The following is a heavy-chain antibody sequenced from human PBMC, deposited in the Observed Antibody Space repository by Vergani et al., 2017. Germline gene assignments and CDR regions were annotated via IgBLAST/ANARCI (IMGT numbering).Heavy chain of an antibody. J-gene: IGHJ4*02. CDR3: ARDAHYYDSGGDY. CDR2: ISSSSSYI. V-gene: IGHV3-21*02. CDR1: GFTFSSYS. Sequence: VQLVESGGGVVQPGEAQRLSCAASGFTFSSYSMNWVRQAPGKGLEWVSSISSSSSYIYYADSVKGRFTISRDNAKNSLYLQMNSLRAEDTAVYYCARDAHYYDSGGDYWGQGTLVTVSS. D-gene: IGHD3-22*01.